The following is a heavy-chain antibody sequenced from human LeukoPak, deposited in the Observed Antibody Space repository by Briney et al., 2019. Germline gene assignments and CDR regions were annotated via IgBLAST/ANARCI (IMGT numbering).Heavy chain of an antibody. V-gene: IGHV3-30*18. CDR2: ISYDGSNK. J-gene: IGHJ5*02. Sequence: GGSLRLSCAASGFTFSSYGMHWVRQAPGKGLEWVAVISYDGSNKYYADSVKGRFTISRDNSKNTLYLQMNSLRAEDTAVYYCAKGALPEWGPNWFDPWGQGTLVTVSS. CDR3: AKGALPEWGPNWFDP. D-gene: IGHD1-26*01. CDR1: GFTFSSYG.